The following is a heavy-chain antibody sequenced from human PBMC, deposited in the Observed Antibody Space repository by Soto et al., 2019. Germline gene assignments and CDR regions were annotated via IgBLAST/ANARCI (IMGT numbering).Heavy chain of an antibody. V-gene: IGHV3-7*01. J-gene: IGHJ6*02. CDR2: IKQDGSEK. CDR1: GFTFSSYW. D-gene: IGHD6-13*01. CDR3: ARDTYGHIAAAWLGGMDV. Sequence: EVQLVESGGGLVQPGGSLRLSCAASGFTFSSYWMSWVRQAPGKGLEWVANIKQDGSEKYYVDSVKGRFTISRDNAKNSLYLQMNSLRAEDTAVYYCARDTYGHIAAAWLGGMDVWGQGTTVTVSS.